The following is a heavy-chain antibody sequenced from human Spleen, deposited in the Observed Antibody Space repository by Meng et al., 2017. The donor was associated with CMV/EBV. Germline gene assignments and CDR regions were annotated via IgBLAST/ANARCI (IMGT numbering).Heavy chain of an antibody. J-gene: IGHJ4*02. CDR3: ARRWGRIVPAATDY. Sequence: ASVKVSCKASGYTFTSYDINWVRQATGQGLEWMGWMNPNSGNTGYAQKFQGRVTMTRNTSISTAYMELSSLRSEGTAVYYCARRWGRIVPAATDYWGQGTLVTVSS. V-gene: IGHV1-8*01. CDR2: MNPNSGNT. D-gene: IGHD2-2*01. CDR1: GYTFTSYD.